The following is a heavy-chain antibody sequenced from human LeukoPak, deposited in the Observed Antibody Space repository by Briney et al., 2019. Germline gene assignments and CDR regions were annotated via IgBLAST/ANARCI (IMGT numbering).Heavy chain of an antibody. CDR2: IYSGGST. D-gene: IGHD5-18*01. CDR3: ARTQSGYIYGYSYYFDY. V-gene: IGHV3-53*01. Sequence: GGSLGLSCAASGFTVSSNYMSWVRQAPGKGLEWVSVIYSGGSTYYADSVKGRFTISRDNSKNTLYLQMNSLKAEDTAVYYCARTQSGYIYGYSYYFDYWGQGTLVTVSS. CDR1: GFTVSSNY. J-gene: IGHJ4*02.